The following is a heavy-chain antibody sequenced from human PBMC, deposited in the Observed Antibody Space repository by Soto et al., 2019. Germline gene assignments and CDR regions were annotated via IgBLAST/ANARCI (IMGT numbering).Heavy chain of an antibody. D-gene: IGHD5-12*01. CDR1: GYTFTGYY. V-gene: IGHV1-2*02. Sequence: QVQLVQSGAEVKKPGASVKVSCKASGYTFTGYYMHWVRQAPGQGLEWMGWINPNSGGTNYSQKFQGRVTMTRDTSIITAYMELSRLRSDDTAVYYCARVRVGGRAGATGWFDPWGQGTLVTVSS. J-gene: IGHJ5*02. CDR2: INPNSGGT. CDR3: ARVRVGGRAGATGWFDP.